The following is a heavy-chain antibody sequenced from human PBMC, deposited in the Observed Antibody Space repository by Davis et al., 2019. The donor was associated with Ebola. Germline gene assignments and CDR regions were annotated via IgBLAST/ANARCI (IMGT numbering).Heavy chain of an antibody. V-gene: IGHV3-23*01. D-gene: IGHD6-19*01. Sequence: GESLKISCAASGFTFSSYAMSWVRQAPGKGLEWVPAISGSGGSTYYADSVKGRFTISRDNSKNTLYLQMNSLRAEDTAVYYCAKGGFRAVAGSFDYWGQGTLVTVSS. CDR3: AKGGFRAVAGSFDY. J-gene: IGHJ4*02. CDR1: GFTFSSYA. CDR2: ISGSGGST.